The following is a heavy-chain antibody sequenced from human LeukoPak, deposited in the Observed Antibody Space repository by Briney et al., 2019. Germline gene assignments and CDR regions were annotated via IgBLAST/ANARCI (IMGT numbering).Heavy chain of an antibody. Sequence: PGGSLRLSCAASGLTFSSYGMHWVRQAPGKGLEWVAVIWYDGSNKYYADSVKGRFTISRDNSKNTLYLQMNSLRAEDTAVYYCARDGELGQKTYYDILTGYYTEYYFDYWGQGTLVTVSS. CDR3: ARDGELGQKTYYDILTGYYTEYYFDY. V-gene: IGHV3-33*01. D-gene: IGHD3-9*01. CDR2: IWYDGSNK. CDR1: GLTFSSYG. J-gene: IGHJ4*02.